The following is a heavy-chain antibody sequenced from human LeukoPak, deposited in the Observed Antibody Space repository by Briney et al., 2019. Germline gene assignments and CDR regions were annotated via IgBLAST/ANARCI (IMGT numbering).Heavy chain of an antibody. CDR1: GYTFTSYD. J-gene: IGHJ4*02. CDR3: ARGPEGYCSGGSCYSGDY. Sequence: ASVKVSCKASGYTFTSYDINWVRQATGQGLEWMGWMNPNSGNTGYAQKFQGGVTITRNTSISTAYMELSSLRSEDTAVYYCARGPEGYCSGGSCYSGDYWGQGTLVTVSS. CDR2: MNPNSGNT. D-gene: IGHD2-15*01. V-gene: IGHV1-8*03.